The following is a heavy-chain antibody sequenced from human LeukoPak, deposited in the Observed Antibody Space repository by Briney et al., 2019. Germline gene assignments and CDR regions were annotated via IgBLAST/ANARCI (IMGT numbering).Heavy chain of an antibody. D-gene: IGHD2-15*01. CDR2: IRYDGSIK. CDR1: GITFSNYG. CDR3: AKDRGLSGQLDY. V-gene: IGHV3-30*02. Sequence: GGSLRLSCAASGITFSNYGMHWVRQAPGKGLEWVAFIRYDGSIKYYADSVKGRFSISRDNSKNTLYLQMNSLRAEDTALYYCAKDRGLSGQLDYWGQGTLVTVSS. J-gene: IGHJ4*02.